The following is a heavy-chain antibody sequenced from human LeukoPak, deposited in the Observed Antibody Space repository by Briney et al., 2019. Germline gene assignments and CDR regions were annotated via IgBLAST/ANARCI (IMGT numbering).Heavy chain of an antibody. CDR2: IWYDGSNK. V-gene: IGHV3-33*01. Sequence: GGSVRLSCAASGFTFSTYGMHGVRQAPGKGLEWVAVIWYDGSNKDYADSVKGRFTISRDNSKNTLYLQMNGLRAEDTALYYCVRDGWGSGNFDYWGQGTLVTVSS. D-gene: IGHD3-10*01. CDR3: VRDGWGSGNFDY. J-gene: IGHJ4*02. CDR1: GFTFSTYG.